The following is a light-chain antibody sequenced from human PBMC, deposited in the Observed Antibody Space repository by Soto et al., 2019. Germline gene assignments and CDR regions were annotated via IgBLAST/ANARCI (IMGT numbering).Light chain of an antibody. Sequence: DIVTTQSPDSLAVSLGERATINCKSGQSVLHSSNNKNYLAWYQQRPGQPPKLLIYWASSRESGVPDRFTGSGSGTDFTLSISSLQAEDVAVYYCQQFYSSPLNCGGGNKGAIK. CDR2: WAS. J-gene: IGKJ4*01. V-gene: IGKV4-1*01. CDR3: QQFYSSPLN. CDR1: QSVLHSSNNKNY.